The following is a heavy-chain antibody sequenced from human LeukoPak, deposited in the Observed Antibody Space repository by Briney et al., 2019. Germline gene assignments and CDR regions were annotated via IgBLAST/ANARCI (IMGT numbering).Heavy chain of an antibody. CDR1: GFSLSTYS. V-gene: IGHV3-21*01. D-gene: IGHD4-23*01. J-gene: IGHJ4*02. CDR2: ISSSSSYI. CDR3: ARVDYGGFDY. Sequence: GGSLRLSCAASGFSLSTYSMNWVRQAPGKGLEWVSSISSSSSYIYYADSVKGRFTISRDNAKNSLYLQMNSLRAEDTAVYYCARVDYGGFDYWGQGTLVTFSS.